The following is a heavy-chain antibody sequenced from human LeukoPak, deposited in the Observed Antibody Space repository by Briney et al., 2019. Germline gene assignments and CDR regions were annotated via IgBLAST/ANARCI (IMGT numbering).Heavy chain of an antibody. CDR2: IVGSGGST. CDR3: AKRRGPVMVSPDFDS. V-gene: IGHV3-23*01. J-gene: IGHJ4*02. D-gene: IGHD5-18*01. CDR1: GFTFSSYA. Sequence: PGGSLRLSCAASGFTFSSYAMSWVRPAPGKGLEWVSGIVGSGGSTYYADSVKGRFTISRDNSKNTLYLQMNSLRAEDTAVYYCAKRRGPVMVSPDFDSWGQGTLVTVSS.